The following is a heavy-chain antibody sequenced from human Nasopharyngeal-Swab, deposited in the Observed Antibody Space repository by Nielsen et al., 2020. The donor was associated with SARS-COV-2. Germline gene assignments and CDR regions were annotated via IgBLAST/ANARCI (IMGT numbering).Heavy chain of an antibody. J-gene: IGHJ6*02. CDR2: ISGSGGST. CDR3: ARDGQSYGMDV. CDR1: GFTFSSYA. V-gene: IGHV3-23*01. Sequence: LTCAASGFTFSSYAMSWVRQAPGKGLEWVSAISGSGGSTYYADSVKGRFTISRDNSKNTLYLQMNSLRAEDTAVYYCARDGQSYGMDVWGQGTTVTVSS.